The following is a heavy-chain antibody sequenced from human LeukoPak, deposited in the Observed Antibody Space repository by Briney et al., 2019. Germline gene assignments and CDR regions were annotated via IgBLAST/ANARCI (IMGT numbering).Heavy chain of an antibody. CDR1: GFTLSTYD. CDR2: IQYDGSNK. J-gene: IGHJ4*02. D-gene: IGHD6-19*01. V-gene: IGHV3-30*02. CDR3: ASSGWND. Sequence: GGSLRLSCAASGFTLSTYDMHWVRQAPGKGLEWVAFIQYDGSNKYYADSVKGRFTISRDNSQNTLRLQMDSLRAEDSAVYYCASSGWNDWGQGTLVTVSS.